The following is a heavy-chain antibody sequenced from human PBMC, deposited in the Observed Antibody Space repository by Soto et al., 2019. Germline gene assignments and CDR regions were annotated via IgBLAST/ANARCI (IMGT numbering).Heavy chain of an antibody. CDR1: GGSLSSSSYY. V-gene: IGHV4-39*01. CDR3: AGRIAAAVRLPRKDNWFDP. Sequence: SETLSLTCTVSGGSLSSSSYYRGRIRQPPGKGLGGVGSIYYSGSTYYNPSLKSRVTISVDTSKNQFSLKLSSVTAADTAVYYCAGRIAAAVRLPRKDNWFDPWGQGTLVTVSS. D-gene: IGHD6-13*01. J-gene: IGHJ5*02. CDR2: IYYSGST.